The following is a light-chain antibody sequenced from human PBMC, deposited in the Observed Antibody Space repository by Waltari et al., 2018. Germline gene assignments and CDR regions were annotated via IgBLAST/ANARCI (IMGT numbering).Light chain of an antibody. CDR1: QKITTS. Sequence: DIQMTQSPSSLSASVGDRVTITCRASQKITTSLNWYQQKLGKAPNLMIYDASSVQSGVPARFRGSGSETDFNLTISSRQPEDFAIYYWQQSYRTPPTFGGGTRVEI. CDR3: QQSYRTPPT. J-gene: IGKJ4*01. CDR2: DAS. V-gene: IGKV1-39*01.